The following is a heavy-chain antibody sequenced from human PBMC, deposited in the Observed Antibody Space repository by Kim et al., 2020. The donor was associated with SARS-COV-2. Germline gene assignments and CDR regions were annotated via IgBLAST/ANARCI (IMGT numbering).Heavy chain of an antibody. CDR2: IRSKIDGGTT. D-gene: IGHD4-17*01. V-gene: IGHV3-15*01. Sequence: GGSLRLSCVASGFTFSNTWMSWVRQAPGKGLEWVGLIRSKIDGGTTEYAAPVKDRFTISRDDSKNTLYLQMNSLETEDTAVYYCTTYAYGGKGFWGQGTLVTVSS. J-gene: IGHJ4*02. CDR3: TTYAYGGKGF. CDR1: GFTFSNTW.